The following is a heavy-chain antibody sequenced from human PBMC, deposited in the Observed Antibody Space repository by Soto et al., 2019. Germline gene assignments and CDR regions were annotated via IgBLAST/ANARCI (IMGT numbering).Heavy chain of an antibody. V-gene: IGHV3-30-3*01. D-gene: IGHD3-16*01. J-gene: IGHJ4*02. CDR3: ARAYEGDYFDY. Sequence: QVQLVESGGGVVQPGRSLRLSCAASGFTFSSYAMHWVRQAPGKGLEWVAVISYDGSNKYYADSVKGRFTISRDNSKNTLYLQMNGLRAEDTAVYDCARAYEGDYFDYWGQGTLVTVSS. CDR2: ISYDGSNK. CDR1: GFTFSSYA.